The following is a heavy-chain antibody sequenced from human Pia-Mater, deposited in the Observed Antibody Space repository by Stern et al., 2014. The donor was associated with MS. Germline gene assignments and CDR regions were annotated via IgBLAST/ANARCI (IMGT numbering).Heavy chain of an antibody. CDR2: ISTESSYI. D-gene: IGHD6-25*01. CDR1: GFPFDTYT. CDR3: ARRAGGLIAAGSLGY. Sequence: EVQLVESGGRLVKPGESLTLYCAASGFPFDTYTMHWVRQSPGRGLEWISSISTESSYINYADSVKGRFTISRDNANNSLYLQMNSLRPEDTAVYYCARRAGGLIAAGSLGYWGQGILVTVSS. V-gene: IGHV3-21*01. J-gene: IGHJ4*02.